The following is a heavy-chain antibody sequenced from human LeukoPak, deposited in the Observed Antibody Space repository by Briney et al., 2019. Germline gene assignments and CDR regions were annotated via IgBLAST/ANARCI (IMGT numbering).Heavy chain of an antibody. J-gene: IGHJ3*02. V-gene: IGHV3-64*04. CDR2: ISSNGGST. CDR1: GFTFSSCA. Sequence: GGSLRLSCAASGFTFSSCAMHWVRQAPGKGLEYVSAISSNGGSTYYADTVKGRFTISRDNSKNTLYLQMNSLRAEDTAVYYCARPQLGAMYDAFDIWRQGTMVTVSS. CDR3: ARPQLGAMYDAFDI. D-gene: IGHD1-1*01.